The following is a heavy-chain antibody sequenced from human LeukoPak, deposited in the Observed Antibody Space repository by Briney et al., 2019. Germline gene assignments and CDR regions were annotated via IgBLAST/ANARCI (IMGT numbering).Heavy chain of an antibody. CDR3: AKATSAAANGWYFDY. D-gene: IGHD6-13*01. CDR1: GFTFSDYA. Sequence: PGGSLRLSCAASGFTFSDYAMSWVRQAPGKGLEWVSAVSGTGGSTYYADSVKGRFTISRDNSKNTLYLQMNRLRAEDTAVYYCAKATSAAANGWYFDYWGQGTLLTVSS. J-gene: IGHJ4*02. V-gene: IGHV3-23*01. CDR2: VSGTGGST.